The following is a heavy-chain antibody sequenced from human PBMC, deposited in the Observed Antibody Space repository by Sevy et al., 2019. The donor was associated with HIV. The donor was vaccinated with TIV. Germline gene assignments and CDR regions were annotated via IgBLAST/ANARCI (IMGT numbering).Heavy chain of an antibody. CDR3: AITKDYYDDSGYPFDY. Sequence: ASVKVSCKVSGYTLTKLSMHWVRQAPGKGLEWMGTFDPEDGKTIYAQKFQGRVNMTEDTSIDTAYIELSSLRSEDTAVFYCAITKDYYDDSGYPFDYWGQGTLVTVSS. J-gene: IGHJ4*02. CDR2: FDPEDGKT. D-gene: IGHD3-22*01. CDR1: GYTLTKLS. V-gene: IGHV1-24*01.